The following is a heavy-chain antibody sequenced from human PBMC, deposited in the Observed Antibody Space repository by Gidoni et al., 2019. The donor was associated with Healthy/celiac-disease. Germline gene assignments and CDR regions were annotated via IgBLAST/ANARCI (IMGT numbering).Heavy chain of an antibody. CDR2: INHSGST. V-gene: IGHV4-34*01. CDR1: GGSFSGSY. J-gene: IGHJ5*02. Sequence: QVQLQQWGAGLLKPSETLSLTCAVYGGSFSGSYWSWIRQPPGKGLEWIGEINHSGSTNYNPSLKSRVTISVDTSKNQFSLKLSSVTAADTAVYYCARGGYDFWSGYYKATYNWFDPWGQGTLVTVSS. CDR3: ARGGYDFWSGYYKATYNWFDP. D-gene: IGHD3-3*01.